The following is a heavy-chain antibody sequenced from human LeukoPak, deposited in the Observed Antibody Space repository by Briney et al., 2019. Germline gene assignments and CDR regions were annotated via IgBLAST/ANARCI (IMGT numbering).Heavy chain of an antibody. J-gene: IGHJ4*02. D-gene: IGHD3-22*01. CDR2: IYYSGTT. Sequence: SETLSLTCTVSGGSISSYYWSWIRQPPGKGLEWIGYIYYSGTTNYNPSLKSRVTISVDTSKNQFSLKLSSVTAADTAVYYCARMGYYDSSGYQVPFDYWGQGTLVTVSS. CDR1: GGSISSYY. V-gene: IGHV4-59*01. CDR3: ARMGYYDSSGYQVPFDY.